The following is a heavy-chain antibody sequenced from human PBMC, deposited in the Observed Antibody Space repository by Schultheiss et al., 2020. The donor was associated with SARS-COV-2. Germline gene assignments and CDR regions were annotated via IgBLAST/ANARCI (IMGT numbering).Heavy chain of an antibody. CDR2: ISGTSGDT. Sequence: GGSLRLSCAASGFTLSTYAMTWVRQAPGKGLEWVSAISGTSGDTHFADSVKGRFTISRDNSKNTLYLQMNSLRAEDTAVCYCARDLFKRALAGTFDIWGQGTMVTVSS. J-gene: IGHJ3*02. CDR3: ARDLFKRALAGTFDI. CDR1: GFTLSTYA. D-gene: IGHD6-19*01. V-gene: IGHV3-23*01.